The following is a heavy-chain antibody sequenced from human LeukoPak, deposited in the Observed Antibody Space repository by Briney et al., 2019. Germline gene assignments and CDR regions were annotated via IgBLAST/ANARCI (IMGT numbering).Heavy chain of an antibody. CDR3: AKRHDFWSGYYFVAAPDV. J-gene: IGHJ6*02. V-gene: IGHV3-23*01. Sequence: PGGSLRLSCAGSGFTFSSYAMRWGGQAPGKGLEWVAAISGSGGSTYYADSVKSRFTISRDNSKNPLYLQMNSLRAEDTAVYYCAKRHDFWSGYYFVAAPDVWGQGTTVTVSS. CDR2: ISGSGGST. CDR1: GFTFSSYA. D-gene: IGHD3-3*01.